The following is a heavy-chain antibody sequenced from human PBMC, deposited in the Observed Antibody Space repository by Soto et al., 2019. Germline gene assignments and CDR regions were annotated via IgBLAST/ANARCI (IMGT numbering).Heavy chain of an antibody. Sequence: GSLRLSCAASGFTFSSYSMNWVRQAPGKGLEWVSSISSSSSYIYYADSVKGRFTISRDNAKNSLYLQMNSLRAEDTAVYYCARDPSLTVLRYFDWLPPWMGYYFDYWGQGTLVTVSS. CDR3: ARDPSLTVLRYFDWLPPWMGYYFDY. V-gene: IGHV3-21*01. CDR2: ISSSSSYI. D-gene: IGHD3-9*01. J-gene: IGHJ4*02. CDR1: GFTFSSYS.